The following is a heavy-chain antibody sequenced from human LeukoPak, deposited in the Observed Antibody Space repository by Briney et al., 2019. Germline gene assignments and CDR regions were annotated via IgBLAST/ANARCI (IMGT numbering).Heavy chain of an antibody. Sequence: SESLSLTCTVSGGSISSYYWSWIRQPPGKGLEWIGYIYYSGSTNYNPSLKSRVTISVDTSKNQFSLKLSSVTAADTAVYYCARVGVGSSGWAFDYWGQGTLVTVSS. J-gene: IGHJ4*02. CDR3: ARVGVGSSGWAFDY. CDR1: GGSISSYY. D-gene: IGHD6-19*01. CDR2: IYYSGST. V-gene: IGHV4-59*01.